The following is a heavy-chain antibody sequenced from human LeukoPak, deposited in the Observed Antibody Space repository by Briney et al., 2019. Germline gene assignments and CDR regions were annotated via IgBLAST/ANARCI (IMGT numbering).Heavy chain of an antibody. J-gene: IGHJ3*02. Sequence: SETLSLTCTVSGGSISSSNYYSGWIRQPPGKGLEWIASIYYSGSTYYNTSLKSRVTISVDTSKNQFSLKLTSVTAADTGVYYCARPLVGAGYAFDIWGQGTMVTVSS. D-gene: IGHD1-26*01. CDR2: IYYSGST. V-gene: IGHV4-39*01. CDR3: ARPLVGAGYAFDI. CDR1: GGSISSSNYY.